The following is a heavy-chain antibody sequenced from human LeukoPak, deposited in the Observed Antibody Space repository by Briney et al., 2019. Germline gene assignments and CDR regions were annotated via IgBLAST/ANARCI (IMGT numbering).Heavy chain of an antibody. J-gene: IGHJ4*02. D-gene: IGHD2-15*01. CDR1: EFSFSNYV. CDR2: ISYDGNNK. Sequence: GRFLRLSCAASEFSFSNYVMYWVRQAPRKGLEWVAVISYDGNNKYYADSVKGRFTISRDNSKNTLYLQMSSLRGEDTAVYYCAKGLQVAEPPDYWGQGILVTVSS. V-gene: IGHV3-30*18. CDR3: AKGLQVAEPPDY.